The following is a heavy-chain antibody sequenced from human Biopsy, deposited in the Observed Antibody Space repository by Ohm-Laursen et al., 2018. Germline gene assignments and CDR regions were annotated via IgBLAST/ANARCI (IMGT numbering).Heavy chain of an antibody. V-gene: IGHV4-59*07. Sequence: SDTLSLTCTVSGGSIRSDYWSWIRQSPRKGLEWIGHISGRGATNYNPSLRGRVTILVDTSKNQFSLKLSSVTAADTAVFFCARLYRLDDYWNDDPPDAFDVWGQGTMVTVSS. CDR1: GGSIRSDY. D-gene: IGHD3-3*01. CDR2: ISGRGAT. CDR3: ARLYRLDDYWNDDPPDAFDV. J-gene: IGHJ3*01.